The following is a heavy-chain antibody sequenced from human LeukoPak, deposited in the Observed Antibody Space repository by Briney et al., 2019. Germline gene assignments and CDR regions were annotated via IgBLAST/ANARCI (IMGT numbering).Heavy chain of an antibody. CDR2: ISAYNGNT. V-gene: IGHV1-18*01. D-gene: IGHD3-10*01. Sequence: ASVKVSCKASGYTFSSYGISWVRQAPGQGLEWMGWISAYNGNTNYRHKLQGRVTMTTDTSTSTAYMDLRSLRSDDTAIYYCARDSPDGSGTYYNDSPDYWGQGTLVTVSS. J-gene: IGHJ4*02. CDR3: ARDSPDGSGTYYNDSPDY. CDR1: GYTFSSYG.